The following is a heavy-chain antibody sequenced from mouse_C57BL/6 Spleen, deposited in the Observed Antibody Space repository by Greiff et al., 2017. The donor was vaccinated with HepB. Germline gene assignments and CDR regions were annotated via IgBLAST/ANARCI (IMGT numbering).Heavy chain of an antibody. Sequence: PLQQSGPELVKPGASVKISCKASGYAFSSSWMNWVKQRPGKGPEWIGRIYPGDGDTNYNGKFKGKATLTADKSSSTAYMQLSSLTSEDSAVYFCARSGTTVDYAMDYWGQGTSVTVSS. D-gene: IGHD1-1*01. CDR1: GYAFSSSW. V-gene: IGHV1-82*01. CDR2: IYPGDGDT. J-gene: IGHJ4*01. CDR3: ARSGTTVDYAMDY.